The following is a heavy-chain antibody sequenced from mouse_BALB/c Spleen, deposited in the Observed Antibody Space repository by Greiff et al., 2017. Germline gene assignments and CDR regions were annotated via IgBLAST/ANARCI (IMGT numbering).Heavy chain of an antibody. CDR3: ARGPEVRYYYAMDY. Sequence: EVQVVESGGGLVKPGGSLKLSCAASGFTFSSYAMSWVRQTPEKRLEWVASISSGGSTYYPDSVKGRFTISRDNARNILYLQMSSLRSEDTAMYYCARGPEVRYYYAMDYWGQGTSVTVSA. CDR2: ISSGGST. D-gene: IGHD2-14*01. J-gene: IGHJ4*01. V-gene: IGHV5-6-5*01. CDR1: GFTFSSYA.